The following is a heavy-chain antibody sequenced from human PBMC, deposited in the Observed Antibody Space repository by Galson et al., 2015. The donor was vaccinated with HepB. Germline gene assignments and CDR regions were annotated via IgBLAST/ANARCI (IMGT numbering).Heavy chain of an antibody. Sequence: SLRLSCAASGFTFSDYSMNWVRQAPGKGLEWISYISSSSTTIYYADSVKGRFSVSRDNAKNSLYLQMNSLRGEDTAVYYCARVGNYYFESSGYLVYWGQGTLVTVSS. CDR3: ARVGNYYFESSGYLVY. V-gene: IGHV3-48*01. J-gene: IGHJ4*02. CDR2: ISSSSTTI. D-gene: IGHD3-22*01. CDR1: GFTFSDYS.